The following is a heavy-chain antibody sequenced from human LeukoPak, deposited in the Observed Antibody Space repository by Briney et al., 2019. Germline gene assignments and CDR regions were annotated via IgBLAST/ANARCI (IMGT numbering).Heavy chain of an antibody. Sequence: GGSLRLSCAAFGFTFSSYAMHWVRQAPGKGLEWVAVISYDGSNKYYADSVKGRFTISRDNSKNTLYLQMNSLRAEDTAVYYCARALAAAGFLDYWGQGTLVTVSS. CDR2: ISYDGSNK. CDR3: ARALAAAGFLDY. D-gene: IGHD6-13*01. CDR1: GFTFSSYA. V-gene: IGHV3-30-3*01. J-gene: IGHJ4*02.